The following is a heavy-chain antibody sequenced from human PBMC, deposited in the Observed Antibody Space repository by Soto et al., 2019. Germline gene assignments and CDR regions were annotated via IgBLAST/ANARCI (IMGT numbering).Heavy chain of an antibody. CDR1: GYTLTSYG. J-gene: IGHJ5*02. CDR3: ARDAGDCSGGSCYRNWFDP. CDR2: ISAYNGNT. D-gene: IGHD2-15*01. Sequence: ASVKVSCQASGYTLTSYGISWVRQAPGQGLEWMGWISAYNGNTNYAQKLQGRVTMTTDTSTSTAYMELRSLRSDDTAVYYCARDAGDCSGGSCYRNWFDPWGQGTLVTVSS. V-gene: IGHV1-18*01.